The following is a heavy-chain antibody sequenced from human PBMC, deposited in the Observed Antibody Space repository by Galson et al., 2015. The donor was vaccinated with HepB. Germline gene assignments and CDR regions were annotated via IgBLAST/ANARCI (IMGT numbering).Heavy chain of an antibody. J-gene: IGHJ4*02. V-gene: IGHV1-69*02. Sequence: SVKVSCKASGGTFCSYTISWVRQAPGQGLEWMGRIIPILGIANYAQKFQGRVTITADKSTSTAYMELSSLRSEDTAVYYCASDPTYENSSSWGQGTLVTVSS. CDR2: IIPILGIA. CDR3: ASDPTYENSSS. CDR1: GGTFCSYT. D-gene: IGHD6-13*01.